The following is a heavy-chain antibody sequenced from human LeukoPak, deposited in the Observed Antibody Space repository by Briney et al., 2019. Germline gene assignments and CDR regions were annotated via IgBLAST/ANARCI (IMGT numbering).Heavy chain of an antibody. V-gene: IGHV3-23*01. CDR3: AKKGDYGGNFDF. CDR1: GFTFSNYA. Sequence: GGSLRLSCAASGFTFSNYAMPWVRQAPGKGLEWVSTISGSGDSTYYSDSVKGRFTISRDNSENTLYLQMHSLRAEDTALYYCAKKGDYGGNFDFWGQGTLVTVSS. D-gene: IGHD4-23*01. CDR2: ISGSGDST. J-gene: IGHJ4*02.